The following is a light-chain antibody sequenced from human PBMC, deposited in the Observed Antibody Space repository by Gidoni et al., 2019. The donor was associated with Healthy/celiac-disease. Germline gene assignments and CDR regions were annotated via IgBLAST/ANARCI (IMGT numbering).Light chain of an antibody. V-gene: IGKV1-8*01. CDR2: AAS. CDR1: QGISSY. CDR3: QQYYSYPPT. J-gene: IGKJ2*01. Sequence: AIRITQSPSSLSASTGDRVTITCRASQGISSYLAWYQQKPGKAPKLLIYAASTLQSGVPSRFSGSGSGTDFTLTISCLQSEDFATYSCQQYYSYPPTCGQGTKLEIK.